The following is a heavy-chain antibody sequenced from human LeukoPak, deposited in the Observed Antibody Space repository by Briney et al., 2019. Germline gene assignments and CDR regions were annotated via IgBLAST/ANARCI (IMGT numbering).Heavy chain of an antibody. J-gene: IGHJ6*03. CDR1: GYTFITYG. V-gene: IGHV1-18*01. Sequence: VASVKVSCKASGYTFITYGISWVRQAPGQGLEWMGWISAHSGNTNYAQKLQGRVTMTTDTSTSTAYMELRSLRSDDTAVYYCARVPPNWNYEPYYYYMDVWGKGTTVTVSS. CDR2: ISAHSGNT. D-gene: IGHD1-7*01. CDR3: ARVPPNWNYEPYYYYMDV.